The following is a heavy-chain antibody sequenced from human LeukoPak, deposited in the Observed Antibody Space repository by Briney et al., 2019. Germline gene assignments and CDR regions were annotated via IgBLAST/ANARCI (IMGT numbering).Heavy chain of an antibody. J-gene: IGHJ4*02. V-gene: IGHV3-21*01. CDR3: ASAGIVGATNLDY. D-gene: IGHD1-26*01. Sequence: PGGSLRLSCAASGFTFSSYSMNWVRQAPGKGLEWVSSISSSSSYIYYADSVKGRFTISRDNAKNSLYLQMNSLRAEDTAVYYCASAGIVGATNLDYWGQGTLVTVSS. CDR1: GFTFSSYS. CDR2: ISSSSSYI.